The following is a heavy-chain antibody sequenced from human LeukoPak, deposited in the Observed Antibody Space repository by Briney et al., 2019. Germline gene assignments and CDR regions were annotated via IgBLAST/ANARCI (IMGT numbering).Heavy chain of an antibody. CDR3: VRLFRNWCDGGFEQ. D-gene: IGHD1-1*01. V-gene: IGHV5-51*01. CDR2: IFPGGSDT. CDR1: GYRFTKYW. J-gene: IGHJ4*02. Sequence: GESLRTPCKASGYRFTKYWIGWVRQISGKGLEWMGIIFPGGSDTRYSPSSQGPVTISTGTSIRTAYLQRSSLQAPDPAIYYCVRLFRNWCDGGFEQWGQGTLVTVSS.